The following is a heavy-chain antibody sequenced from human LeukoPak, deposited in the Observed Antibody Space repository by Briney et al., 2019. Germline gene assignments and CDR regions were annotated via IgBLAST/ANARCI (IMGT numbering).Heavy chain of an antibody. Sequence: ASVKVSCKASGYTLTGYYMHWVQQAPGQGLEWMGRINPNSGGTNYAQKFQGRVTMTRDTSISTAYMELSRLRSDDTAVYYCARDMSPENSQIDYWGQGTLVTVSS. D-gene: IGHD3-10*02. V-gene: IGHV1-2*06. CDR2: INPNSGGT. CDR1: GYTLTGYY. CDR3: ARDMSPENSQIDY. J-gene: IGHJ4*02.